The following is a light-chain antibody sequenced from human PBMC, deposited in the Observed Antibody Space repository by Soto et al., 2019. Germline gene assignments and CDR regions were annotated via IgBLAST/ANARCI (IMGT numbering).Light chain of an antibody. CDR2: DGS. CDR1: QSISSW. Sequence: DIQITHPPSTLSASVGDRVTISCRASQSISSWLAWYQQKPGKAPKLLIYDGSSLESGVPSRFSGSGSGTEFTLTISSLQPDDFATYYCQHYNSYSFGQGTRLEIK. V-gene: IGKV1-5*01. CDR3: QHYNSYS. J-gene: IGKJ5*01.